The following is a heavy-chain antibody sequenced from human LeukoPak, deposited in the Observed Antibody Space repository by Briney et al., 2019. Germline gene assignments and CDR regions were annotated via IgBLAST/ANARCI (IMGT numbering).Heavy chain of an antibody. J-gene: IGHJ4*02. Sequence: PSETLSLTCTVSGGPISNYYWSWIRQPAGKRLEWLGRIYSSGSTNYNPSLESRVTVSVDTSKNQFSLKLSSVTAADTAVYYCAREHMVRGLINRWGQAALVTVSS. D-gene: IGHD3-10*01. CDR1: GGPISNYY. CDR2: IYSSGST. V-gene: IGHV4-4*07. CDR3: AREHMVRGLINR.